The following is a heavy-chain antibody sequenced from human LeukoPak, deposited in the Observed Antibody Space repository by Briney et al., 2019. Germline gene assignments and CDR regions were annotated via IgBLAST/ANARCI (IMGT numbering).Heavy chain of an antibody. V-gene: IGHV4-4*07. Sequence: SETLSLTCTVSGGSISSYYWSWIRQPAGKGLEWIGTIYHSGSTYYNPSLKSRVTISVDTSKNQFSLKLSSVTAADTAVYYCARDPNQYNWFDPWGQGTLVTVSS. CDR3: ARDPNQYNWFDP. J-gene: IGHJ5*02. D-gene: IGHD1-14*01. CDR1: GGSISSYY. CDR2: IYHSGST.